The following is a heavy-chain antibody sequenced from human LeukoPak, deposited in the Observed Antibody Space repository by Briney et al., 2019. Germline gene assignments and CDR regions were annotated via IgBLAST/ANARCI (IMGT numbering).Heavy chain of an antibody. CDR2: IYHSGST. CDR1: GGSISSGGYY. CDR3: ATAPYSGVAFDI. V-gene: IGHV4-30-2*01. J-gene: IGHJ3*02. Sequence: SETLSLTCTVSGGSISSGGYYWSWIRQPPGKGLEWIGYIYHSGSTYYNPSLKSRVTISVDRSKNQFSLKLSSVTAAATAVYYCATAPYSGVAFDIWGQGTMVTVSS. D-gene: IGHD1-26*01.